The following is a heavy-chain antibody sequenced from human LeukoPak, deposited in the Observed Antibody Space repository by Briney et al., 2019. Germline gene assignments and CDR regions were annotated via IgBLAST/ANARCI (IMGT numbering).Heavy chain of an antibody. CDR1: GGSISNYY. CDR3: ARALLRPWFDP. Sequence: SETLSLTCTVSGGSISNYYWSWIRQPPGKGLEWIGYISYSGSTNYNPSLKSRVTISVDTSKNQFSLKLRSVTTADAAVYYCARALLRPWFDPWGQGTLVTVSS. CDR2: ISYSGST. V-gene: IGHV4-59*01. J-gene: IGHJ5*02. D-gene: IGHD3-16*01.